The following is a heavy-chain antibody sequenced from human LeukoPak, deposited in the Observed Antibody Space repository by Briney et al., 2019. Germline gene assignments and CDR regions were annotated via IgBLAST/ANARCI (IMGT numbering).Heavy chain of an antibody. J-gene: IGHJ4*02. D-gene: IGHD3-9*01. CDR2: IYYSGST. CDR3: ARLADILSFDY. V-gene: IGHV4-39*01. CDR1: GGSISSSSYY. Sequence: SETLSLTCTVSGGSISSSSYYWGWIRQPPGKGLEWIGSIYYSGSTYYNPSLKSRVTISVDTSKNQFSLKLSSVTAADTAVYYCARLADILSFDYWGQGTLVTVSS.